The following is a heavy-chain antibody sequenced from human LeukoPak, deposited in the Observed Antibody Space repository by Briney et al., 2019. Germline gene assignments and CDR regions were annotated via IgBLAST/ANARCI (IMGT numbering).Heavy chain of an antibody. J-gene: IGHJ6*03. CDR2: IWYDGSNK. V-gene: IGHV3-33*06. CDR1: GFTFSNYG. D-gene: IGHD6-19*01. Sequence: GSLRLSCAASGFTFSNYGIHWVRQAPGKGLEWVAVIWYDGSNKYYADSVKGRFTISRDNSKNTVYLQMNSLRAEDTALYYCAQDGGYSSGWTNYYYYYMDVWGKGTTVTVSS. CDR3: AQDGGYSSGWTNYYYYYMDV.